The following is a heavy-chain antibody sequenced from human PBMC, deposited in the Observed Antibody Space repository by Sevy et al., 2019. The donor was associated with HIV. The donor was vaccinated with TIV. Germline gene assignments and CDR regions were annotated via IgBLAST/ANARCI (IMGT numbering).Heavy chain of an antibody. CDR3: ARVDYGNYYYYYMDV. D-gene: IGHD4-17*01. V-gene: IGHV4-59*01. J-gene: IGHJ6*03. CDR1: GGSISSYY. CDR2: IYYSGST. Sequence: SETLSLTCTVSGGSISSYYWSWIRQPPGKGLEWIGYIYYSGSTNYNPSLKSRVTISVDTSKNQFSLKLSSVTAADTAVYYCARVDYGNYYYYYMDVWGKGTTVTVSS.